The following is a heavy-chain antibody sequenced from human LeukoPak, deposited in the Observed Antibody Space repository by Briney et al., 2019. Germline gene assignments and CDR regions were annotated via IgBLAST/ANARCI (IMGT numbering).Heavy chain of an antibody. Sequence: SETLSLTCTVSGDSISSSSYYWGWIRQPPGKGLEWIGSIYYSGSTYYNPSLKSRVTISVDTSKNQFSLKLSSVTAADTAVYYCARGQGDILTGSYYYYYYMDVWGKGTTVTISS. CDR2: IYYSGST. CDR1: GDSISSSSYY. J-gene: IGHJ6*03. CDR3: ARGQGDILTGSYYYYYYMDV. V-gene: IGHV4-39*07. D-gene: IGHD3-9*01.